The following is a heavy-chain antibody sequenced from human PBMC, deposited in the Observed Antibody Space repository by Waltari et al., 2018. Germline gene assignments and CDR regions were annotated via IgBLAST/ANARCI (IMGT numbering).Heavy chain of an antibody. D-gene: IGHD6-19*01. Sequence: QVQLVESGGGVVQPGRSLRLSCSASGFPLSSSAMPLVRQAPGKGLEWVAVISYDGSNKYYADSVKGRFTISRDNSKNTLYLQMNSLRAEDTAVYYCARVLEGYSSGWGGDYWGQGTLVTVSS. CDR1: GFPLSSSA. CDR3: ARVLEGYSSGWGGDY. J-gene: IGHJ4*02. V-gene: IGHV3-30-3*01. CDR2: ISYDGSNK.